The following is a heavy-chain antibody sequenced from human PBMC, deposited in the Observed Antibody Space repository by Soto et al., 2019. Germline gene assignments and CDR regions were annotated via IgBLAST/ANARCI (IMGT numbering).Heavy chain of an antibody. Sequence: GGSLRLSCAASGFTFSSYAMSWVRQAPGKGLEWVSAISGSGGSTYYADSVKGRFTISRDNSKNTLYLQMNSLRAEDTALYYCAKTLGDLYYFDYWGQGTRVTVSS. D-gene: IGHD1-26*01. CDR1: GFTFSSYA. J-gene: IGHJ4*02. CDR2: ISGSGGST. V-gene: IGHV3-23*01. CDR3: AKTLGDLYYFDY.